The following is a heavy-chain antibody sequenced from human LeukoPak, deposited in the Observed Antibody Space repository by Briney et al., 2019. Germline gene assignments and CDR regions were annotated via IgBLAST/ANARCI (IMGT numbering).Heavy chain of an antibody. CDR3: ARAYNYGSGTHRALAY. D-gene: IGHD3-10*01. CDR1: GFTFRSYS. Sequence: PGGSLRLSCAASGFTFRSYSMNWVRQVPGKGLEWVSYIIDTGHTIYYADSVKGRFTISRDNARDSLYLQMNSLRVEDTAVYYCARAYNYGSGTHRALAYWGQGTLVTVSS. CDR2: IIDTGHTI. J-gene: IGHJ4*02. V-gene: IGHV3-48*01.